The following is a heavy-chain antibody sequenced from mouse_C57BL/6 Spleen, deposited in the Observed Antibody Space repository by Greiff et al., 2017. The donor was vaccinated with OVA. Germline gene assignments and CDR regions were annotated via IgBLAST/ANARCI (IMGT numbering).Heavy chain of an antibody. CDR1: GYTFTSYW. V-gene: IGHV1-50*01. D-gene: IGHD4-1*01. CDR2: IDPSDSYT. Sequence: QVQLQQPGAELVKPGASVKLSCKASGYTFTSYWMQWVKQRPGQGLEWIGEIDPSDSYTNSNQKLKGKATFTVDTSSSTAYMQLSSLTSEDSSVYYCARVGLTGTWYFDYWGQGTTLTVSS. J-gene: IGHJ2*01. CDR3: ARVGLTGTWYFDY.